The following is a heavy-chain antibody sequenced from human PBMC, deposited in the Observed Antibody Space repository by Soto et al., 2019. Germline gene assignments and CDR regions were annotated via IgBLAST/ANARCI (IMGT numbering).Heavy chain of an antibody. D-gene: IGHD1-20*01. CDR2: ISANDVGT. Sequence: GGSLRLSCAASGFTFSSYAMSWVRQAPGKGLEWVSLISANDVGTYYAESVKTRFTISTDQSRNTVYLQMDSLRADDTAIYYCAKAKNDYNWDNRPPFDYWGQGTLVTVSS. J-gene: IGHJ4*02. CDR1: GFTFSSYA. CDR3: AKAKNDYNWDNRPPFDY. V-gene: IGHV3-23*01.